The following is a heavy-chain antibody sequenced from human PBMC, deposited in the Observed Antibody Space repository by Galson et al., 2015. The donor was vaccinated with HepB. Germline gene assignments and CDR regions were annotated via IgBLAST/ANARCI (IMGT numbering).Heavy chain of an antibody. CDR1: GFTFRSYA. CDR3: AREGRYFDPHYYGMDV. Sequence: SLRHSSVASGFTFRSYAMHWVRQAPGKGLEWVAVISYDGSNKYYADSVKGRFTISRDNSKNTLYLQMNSLRAEDTAVYYCAREGRYFDPHYYGMDVWGQGTTVTVSS. J-gene: IGHJ6*02. D-gene: IGHD3-9*01. CDR2: ISYDGSNK. V-gene: IGHV3-30-3*01.